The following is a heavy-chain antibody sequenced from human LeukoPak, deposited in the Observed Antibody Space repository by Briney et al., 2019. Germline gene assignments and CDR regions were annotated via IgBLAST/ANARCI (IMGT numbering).Heavy chain of an antibody. CDR1: GYTFTSYG. J-gene: IGHJ4*02. CDR2: ISAYNGNT. Sequence: ASVKVSCKASGYTFTSYGISWVRQAPGQGLEGMGWISAYNGNTNYAQKLQGRVTMTTDTSTSTAYMELRSLRSDDTALYYCARGISRVAATGNLDYWGQGTLVTVSS. D-gene: IGHD2-15*01. CDR3: ARGISRVAATGNLDY. V-gene: IGHV1-18*04.